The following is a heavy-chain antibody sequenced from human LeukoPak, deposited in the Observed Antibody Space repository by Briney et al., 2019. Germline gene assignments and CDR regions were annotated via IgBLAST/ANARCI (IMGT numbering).Heavy chain of an antibody. CDR1: GYTFTGYY. V-gene: IGHV1-2*02. Sequence: ASVKVSCKASGYTFTGYYMHWVRQAPGQGLEWMGWINPNSGGTNYEQKFQGRVTMTRDTSISTAYMELSRLRSDDTAVYYCARYLAYSSGWSYTDWFDPWGQGTLVTVSS. CDR2: INPNSGGT. J-gene: IGHJ5*02. CDR3: ARYLAYSSGWSYTDWFDP. D-gene: IGHD6-19*01.